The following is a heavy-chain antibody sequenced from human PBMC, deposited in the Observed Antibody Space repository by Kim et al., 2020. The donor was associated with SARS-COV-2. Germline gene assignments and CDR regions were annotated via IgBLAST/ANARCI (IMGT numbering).Heavy chain of an antibody. D-gene: IGHD4-17*01. CDR1: GFTFSSYA. V-gene: IGHV3-23*01. Sequence: GGSLRLSCAASGFTFSSYAMSWVRQAPGKGLEWVSAISGSGGSTYYADSVKGRFTISRDNSKNTLYLQMNSLRAEDTAVYYCAILTHLDYGDYVIPDAFDIWGQGTMVTVSS. CDR3: AILTHLDYGDYVIPDAFDI. J-gene: IGHJ3*02. CDR2: ISGSGGST.